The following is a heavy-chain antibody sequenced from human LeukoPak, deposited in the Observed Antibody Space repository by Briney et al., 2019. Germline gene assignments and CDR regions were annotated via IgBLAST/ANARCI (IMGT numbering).Heavy chain of an antibody. J-gene: IGHJ4*02. CDR3: VRMKHGGCCDS. CDR1: GFSLSATGMR. V-gene: IGHV2-70*04. CDR2: IDWDNDK. Sequence: SGPALVKPTETLTLTCTFSGFSLSATGMRVGWIRQPPGKALEWLARIDWDNDKFYSTSLKTRLTISKDTSKNRVVLAMTNLDPVDTATYYCVRMKHGGCCDSWGQGTLVTVSS. D-gene: IGHD2-15*01.